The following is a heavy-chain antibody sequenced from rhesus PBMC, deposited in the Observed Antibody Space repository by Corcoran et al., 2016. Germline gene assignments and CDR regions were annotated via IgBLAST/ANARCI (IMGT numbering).Heavy chain of an antibody. J-gene: IGHJ4*01. CDR3: PLGDY. CDR2: INSVGGST. CDR1: GFSFSSYG. Sequence: EVQLVETGGGLVQPGGSLKLSCAASGFSFSSYGMSWVRQAPGKGLEGVSAINSVGGSTYYADSVKGRFTISRDNSKNTLSLQMNSLRAEDTAVYYYPLGDYWGQGVLVTVSS. V-gene: IGHV3S5*01. D-gene: IGHD3-40*01.